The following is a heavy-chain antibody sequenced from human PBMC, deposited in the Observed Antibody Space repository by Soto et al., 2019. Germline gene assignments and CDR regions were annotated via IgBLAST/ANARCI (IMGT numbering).Heavy chain of an antibody. D-gene: IGHD3-22*01. Sequence: PVGSLRLSCAASGFTFSDYYMSWIRQAPGKGLEWVSYISSGGTTIYYADSVKGRFTISRDDAKNSLFLQMNSLRPEDTAVHFCATKGGGYYFQFDPWGQGTLVTISS. J-gene: IGHJ5*02. CDR3: ATKGGGYYFQFDP. CDR1: GFTFSDYY. CDR2: ISSGGTTI. V-gene: IGHV3-11*01.